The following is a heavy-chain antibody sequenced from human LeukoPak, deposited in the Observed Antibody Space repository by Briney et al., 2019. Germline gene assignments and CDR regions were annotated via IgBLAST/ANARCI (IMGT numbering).Heavy chain of an antibody. CDR2: IYYSGST. V-gene: IGHV4-61*01. J-gene: IGHJ4*02. Sequence: SETLSLTCTVSGGSVSSGSYYWSWIRQPPGKGLEWIGYIYYSGSTNYNPSLKSRVTISVDTSKNQFSLKLSSVTAADTAVYYCARGVDTAMVSNFDYWGQGTLVTVSS. CDR3: ARGVDTAMVSNFDY. D-gene: IGHD5-18*01. CDR1: GGSVSSGSYY.